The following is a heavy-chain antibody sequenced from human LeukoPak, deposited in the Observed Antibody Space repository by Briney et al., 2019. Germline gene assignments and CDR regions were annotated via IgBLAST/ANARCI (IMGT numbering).Heavy chain of an antibody. J-gene: IGHJ4*02. Sequence: SQTLSLTCTLSGGSITSGRYYWSWIRQHPGTGLEWIGYIYYSGSTYYDPSLKSRVTISVDTSKNQFSLKLSSVTAADTAVYYCARGNYDFWSGTTNYYFDYWGQGTLVTVSS. CDR1: GGSITSGRYY. D-gene: IGHD3-3*01. CDR3: ARGNYDFWSGTTNYYFDY. V-gene: IGHV4-31*03. CDR2: IYYSGST.